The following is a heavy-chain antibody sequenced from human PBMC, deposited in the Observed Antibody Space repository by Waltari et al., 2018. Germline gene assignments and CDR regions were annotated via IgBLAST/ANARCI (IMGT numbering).Heavy chain of an antibody. CDR2: IYIVVST. V-gene: IGHV3-53*01. CDR1: GFTDSSNY. Sequence: EVQLVESGGGLIQPGGSLRLSCAASGFTDSSNYMRWVRQAPGKGMAWFSVIYIVVSTYSAHAVKCPFTISRDNSKNTLYLQVNSLRAEDTSVYYCASRRSLTTVTTASVYYGIDVWGQGTTVTVSS. CDR3: ASRRSLTTVTTASVYYGIDV. D-gene: IGHD4-17*01. J-gene: IGHJ6*02.